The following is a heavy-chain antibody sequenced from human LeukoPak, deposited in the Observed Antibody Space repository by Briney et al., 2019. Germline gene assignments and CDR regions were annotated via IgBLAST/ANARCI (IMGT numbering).Heavy chain of an antibody. J-gene: IGHJ6*03. CDR1: GFTFSSYS. Sequence: GGSLRLSCAATGFTFSSYSMNWVRQAPGQELEWVSSVSGTSSYIYYADSVRGRFTISRDNAKNSLYLQMNSLRAEDTAVYYCAKGQDYRNYYFYYMDVWGKGTTVTVSS. CDR2: VSGTSSYI. D-gene: IGHD1-14*01. V-gene: IGHV3-21*01. CDR3: AKGQDYRNYYFYYMDV.